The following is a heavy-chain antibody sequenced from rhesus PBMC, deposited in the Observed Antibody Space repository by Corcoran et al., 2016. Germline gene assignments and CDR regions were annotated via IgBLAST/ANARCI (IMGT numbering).Heavy chain of an antibody. CDR1: GFSITTPGAG. D-gene: IGHD1-38*01. J-gene: IGHJ4*01. Sequence: QVTLKESGPALVKPTQTLMLTCTFSGFSITTPGAGVAWNRQPPGKALEWLASIYWHEDKYYNSSLTSRLTISKDTTRNQVFLTMTNLDPVDTATYFCVSWRPHYSGQGVLVTVSS. CDR2: IYWHEDK. V-gene: IGHV2-161*01. CDR3: VSWRPHY.